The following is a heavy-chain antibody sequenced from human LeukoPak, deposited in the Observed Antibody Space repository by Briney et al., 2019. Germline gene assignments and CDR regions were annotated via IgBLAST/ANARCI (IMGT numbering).Heavy chain of an antibody. J-gene: IGHJ3*02. CDR2: IYYSGST. V-gene: IGHV4-59*01. Sequence: SETLSLTCTVSGRPISRYYWRWMPQPPGEGLEWIGYIYYSGSTNYNPSLKSRVTISVDTSKNQFSLKLSSVTAADTAVYYCARAVVLGAFDIWGQGTMVTVSS. CDR3: ARAVVLGAFDI. CDR1: GRPISRYY. D-gene: IGHD4/OR15-4a*01.